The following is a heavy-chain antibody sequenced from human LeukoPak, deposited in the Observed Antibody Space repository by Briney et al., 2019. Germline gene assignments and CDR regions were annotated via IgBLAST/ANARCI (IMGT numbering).Heavy chain of an antibody. CDR2: ISSDITYI. J-gene: IGHJ4*02. CDR1: GFIFSPYT. D-gene: IGHD5-24*01. CDR3: ARDRGYYFDY. Sequence: GGSLRLSCAASGFIFSPYTVNWVRQAPGKGLEWVSSISSDITYIFYADSVKGRFTVSRDNAKNSLYLQMSSLRAEDTAVYYCARDRGYYFDYWGQGILVTVSS. V-gene: IGHV3-21*06.